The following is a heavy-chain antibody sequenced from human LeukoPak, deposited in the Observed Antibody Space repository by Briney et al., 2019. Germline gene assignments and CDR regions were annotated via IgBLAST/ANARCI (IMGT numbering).Heavy chain of an antibody. CDR1: GGSISSGSYY. D-gene: IGHD6-13*01. J-gene: IGHJ4*02. CDR3: ASGTRYSSSWALDY. Sequence: SQTLSLTCTVSGGSISSGSYYWSWIRRPAGKGLEWIGRIYTSGSTNYNPSLKSRVTISVDTSKNQFSLKLSSVTAADTAVYYCASGTRYSSSWALDYWGQGTLVTVSS. CDR2: IYTSGST. V-gene: IGHV4-61*02.